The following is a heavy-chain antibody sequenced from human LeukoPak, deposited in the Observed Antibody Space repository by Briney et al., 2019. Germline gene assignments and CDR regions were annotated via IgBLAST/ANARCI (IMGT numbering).Heavy chain of an antibody. CDR1: GFTFSSYG. CDR3: ARTPGYCTNGVCSPFDY. Sequence: GGSLRLSCAASGFTFSSYGMSWVRQAPGKGLEWVSAISGSGGSTYYADSVKGRFTIARDNSKNTLYLQMNSLRAEDTAVYYCARTPGYCTNGVCSPFDYWGQGTLVTVSS. J-gene: IGHJ4*02. CDR2: ISGSGGST. D-gene: IGHD2-8*01. V-gene: IGHV3-23*01.